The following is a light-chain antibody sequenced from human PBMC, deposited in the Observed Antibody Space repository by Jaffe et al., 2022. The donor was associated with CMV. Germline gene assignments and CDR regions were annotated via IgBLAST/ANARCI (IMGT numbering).Light chain of an antibody. CDR1: QSISNNY. J-gene: IGKJ5*01. CDR2: VAS. Sequence: EIMLTQSPGTLSLSPGERATLSCRASQSISNNYLAWYQQKPGQAPRLLIYVASSRATGIPDRFSGSGSGTDFTLTISRLEPEDFAVYYCQQYGDSPITFGQGTRLEIK. CDR3: QQYGDSPIT. V-gene: IGKV3-20*01.